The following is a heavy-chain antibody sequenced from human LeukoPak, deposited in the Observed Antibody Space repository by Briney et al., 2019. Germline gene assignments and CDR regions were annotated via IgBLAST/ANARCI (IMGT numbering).Heavy chain of an antibody. CDR3: ASIKYDDSSGYVYYFYY. J-gene: IGHJ4*02. D-gene: IGHD3-22*01. Sequence: SETLSLTCTVSGGSISSYYWSWIRQPPGKGLEWIGYIYYSGSTNYNPSLKSRVTISVDKSKNQFSLKLSSVTAADTAVYYCASIKYDDSSGYVYYFYYWGEGTLVTVSS. V-gene: IGHV4-59*08. CDR2: IYYSGST. CDR1: GGSISSYY.